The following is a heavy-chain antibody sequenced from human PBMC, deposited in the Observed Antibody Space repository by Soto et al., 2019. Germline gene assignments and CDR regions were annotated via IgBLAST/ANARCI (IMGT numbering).Heavy chain of an antibody. CDR2: INAGNGNT. V-gene: IGHV1-3*05. CDR3: ARGIVVVTALDY. D-gene: IGHD2-21*02. Sequence: QVQLVQSGAEEKKPGASVKVSCKASGYTFTSYAMHWVRQAPGQRLEWMGWINAGNGNTKYSQKFQGRVTITRDTSAGTAYMERSSLRSEDTAVYYCARGIVVVTALDYWGQGTLVTVSS. J-gene: IGHJ4*02. CDR1: GYTFTSYA.